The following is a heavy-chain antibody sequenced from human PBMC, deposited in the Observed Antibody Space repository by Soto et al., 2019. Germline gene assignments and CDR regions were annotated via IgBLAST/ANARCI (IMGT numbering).Heavy chain of an antibody. CDR1: GFTFSIYA. CDR2: ISGSGGST. D-gene: IGHD6-19*01. CDR3: ANIAVAGSLGY. V-gene: IGHV3-23*01. J-gene: IGHJ4*02. Sequence: GGSLRLSCAASGFTFSIYAMSWVRHAPGKGLEWVSAISGSGGSTYYADSVKGRFTISRDNSKNTLYLQMNSLRAEDTAVYYCANIAVAGSLGYWGQGTLVTVSS.